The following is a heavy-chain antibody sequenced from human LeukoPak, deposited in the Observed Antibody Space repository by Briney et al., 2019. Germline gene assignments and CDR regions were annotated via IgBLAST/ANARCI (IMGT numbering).Heavy chain of an antibody. D-gene: IGHD3-9*01. CDR1: GGSISSYY. Sequence: SETLSLTCTVSGGSISSYYWSWIRQPPGKGLEGIGYMYYSGSINYNPSLRSRVTISVDTSKNQFSLKLSSVTAADTAVYYCARGWALRYFDWFSLHYAFDIWGQGTMVTVSS. CDR2: MYYSGSI. V-gene: IGHV4-59*01. CDR3: ARGWALRYFDWFSLHYAFDI. J-gene: IGHJ3*02.